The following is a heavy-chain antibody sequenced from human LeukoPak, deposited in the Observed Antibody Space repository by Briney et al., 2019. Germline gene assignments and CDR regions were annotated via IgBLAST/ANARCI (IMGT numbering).Heavy chain of an antibody. D-gene: IGHD3-3*01. Sequence: GSLRLSCAASGFTFSSYEMNWVRQAPGKGLEWIGYIYYSGSTNYNPSLKSRVTISVDTSKNQFSLKLTSVTAADTAVYYCARGTYDFWSGYQYYYFDYWGQGTLVTVSS. CDR1: GFTFSSYE. V-gene: IGHV4-59*12. J-gene: IGHJ4*02. CDR2: IYYSGST. CDR3: ARGTYDFWSGYQYYYFDY.